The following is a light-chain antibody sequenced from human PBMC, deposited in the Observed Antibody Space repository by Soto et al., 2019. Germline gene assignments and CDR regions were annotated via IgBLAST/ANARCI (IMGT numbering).Light chain of an antibody. Sequence: EIVLTQSPGTLSLSPGERATLSCRASRSVSSTYLAWYQQRPGQAPRLLIYGASGRASDIPDRFSGSGSGTDFTLTISRLEPEDFAVYFCQQFGGSPPVTFGQGTRLEIK. V-gene: IGKV3-20*01. J-gene: IGKJ5*01. CDR3: QQFGGSPPVT. CDR2: GAS. CDR1: RSVSSTY.